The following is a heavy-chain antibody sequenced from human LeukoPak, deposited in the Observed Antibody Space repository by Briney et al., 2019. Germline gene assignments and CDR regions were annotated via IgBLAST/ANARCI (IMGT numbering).Heavy chain of an antibody. CDR3: ARESPLSSGDAFDI. CDR1: GGSISSYY. V-gene: IGHV4-59*12. J-gene: IGHJ3*02. D-gene: IGHD6-25*01. Sequence: SETLSLTCTVPGGSISSYYWSWIRQPPGKGLEWIGYIYYSGSTNYNPSLKSRVTISVDTSKNQFSLKLSSVTAADTAVYYCARESPLSSGDAFDIWGQGTMVTVSS. CDR2: IYYSGST.